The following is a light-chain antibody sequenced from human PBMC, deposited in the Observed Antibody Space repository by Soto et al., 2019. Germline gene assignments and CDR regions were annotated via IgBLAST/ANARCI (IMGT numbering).Light chain of an antibody. CDR3: HQRNK. J-gene: IGKJ5*01. Sequence: ELVLTQSPATLSLSPGERATLSCRASQFLSSYLAWYQQIPGQPRRLLIYDTSNRVTGIPARFSGSRSGTDFTLTISSLEPEEFAVYFCHQRNKFGQGTRLEIK. CDR2: DTS. V-gene: IGKV3-11*01. CDR1: QFLSSY.